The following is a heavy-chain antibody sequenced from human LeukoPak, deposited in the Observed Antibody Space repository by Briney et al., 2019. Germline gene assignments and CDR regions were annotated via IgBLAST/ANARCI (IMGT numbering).Heavy chain of an antibody. CDR3: ARAQYSGRYGDY. CDR1: GFTFSSYS. J-gene: IGHJ4*02. D-gene: IGHD1-26*01. V-gene: IGHV3-21*01. Sequence: GGSLRLSCAASGFTFSSYSMNWVRQAPGKGLEWVSSISSSSSFIYYADSVKGRFTISRDNAKNSLYLQMNSLRAEDTAVYYCARAQYSGRYGDYWGQGTLVTVSS. CDR2: ISSSSSFI.